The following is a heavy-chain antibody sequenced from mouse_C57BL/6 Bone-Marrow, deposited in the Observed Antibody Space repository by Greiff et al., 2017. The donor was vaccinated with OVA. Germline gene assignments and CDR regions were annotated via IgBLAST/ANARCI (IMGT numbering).Heavy chain of an antibody. Sequence: EVQLVESGPGLVKPSQSLSLTCSVTGYSITSGYYWNWIRQFPGNKLEWMGYISYDGSNNYNPSLKNRISITRDTSKNQFFLKLNSVTTEDTATYYCAREYYGSRFDYWGQGTTLTVSS. CDR3: AREYYGSRFDY. V-gene: IGHV3-6*01. CDR1: GYSITSGYY. D-gene: IGHD1-1*01. J-gene: IGHJ2*01. CDR2: ISYDGSN.